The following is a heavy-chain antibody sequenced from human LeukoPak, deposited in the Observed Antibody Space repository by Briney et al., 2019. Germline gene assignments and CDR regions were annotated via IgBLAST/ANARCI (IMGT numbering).Heavy chain of an antibody. Sequence: PSGTLSLTCAVYGGSFSGYYWSWIRQPPGKGLEWIGEINHSGSTNYNPSLKSRVTISVDTSKNQFSLKLSSVTAADTAVYYCARGPRQWLVPGVAFDIWGQGTMVTVSS. CDR1: GGSFSGYY. J-gene: IGHJ3*02. CDR3: ARGPRQWLVPGVAFDI. D-gene: IGHD6-19*01. V-gene: IGHV4-34*01. CDR2: INHSGST.